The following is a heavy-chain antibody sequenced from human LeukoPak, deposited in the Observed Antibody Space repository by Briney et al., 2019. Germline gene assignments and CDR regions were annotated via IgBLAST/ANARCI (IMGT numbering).Heavy chain of an antibody. V-gene: IGHV3-11*01. CDR3: ARDRASGNYFDY. CDR2: ICSSGSTI. J-gene: IGHJ4*02. CDR1: GFTFSDYY. D-gene: IGHD2-15*01. Sequence: GGSLRLSCAASGFTFSDYYMSWIRQAPGKGLEWVSYICSSGSTIYYADSVKGRFTISRDNAKNSLYLQMNSLRAEDTAVYYCARDRASGNYFDYWGQGTLVTVSS.